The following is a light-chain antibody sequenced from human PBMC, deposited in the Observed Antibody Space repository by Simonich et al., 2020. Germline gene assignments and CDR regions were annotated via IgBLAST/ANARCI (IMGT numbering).Light chain of an antibody. J-gene: IGKJ2*01. V-gene: IGKV4-1*01. Sequence: DIVMTQSPDSLAVSLCERATIHCKSSQSVLYSSNNQNYLAWYQQKPVQPPKLLIYWASTRESGVPDRFSGSGSGTDFTLTISSLQAEDVAVYYGQQRSNWPPYTFGQGTKLEIK. CDR1: QSVLYSSNNQNY. CDR2: WAS. CDR3: QQRSNWPPYT.